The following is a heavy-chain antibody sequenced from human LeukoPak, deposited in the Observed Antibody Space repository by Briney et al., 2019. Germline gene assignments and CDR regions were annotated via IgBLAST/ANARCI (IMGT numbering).Heavy chain of an antibody. V-gene: IGHV1-8*03. D-gene: IGHD1-1*01. Sequence: ASVKVSCKASGYTFTSYDINWVRQATGQGLEWMGWMNPNSGNTGYAQKFQGRVTITRNTSISTAYMELSSLRSEDTAVYYCARERATGTADYWGQGTLVAVSS. J-gene: IGHJ4*02. CDR3: ARERATGTADY. CDR1: GYTFTSYD. CDR2: MNPNSGNT.